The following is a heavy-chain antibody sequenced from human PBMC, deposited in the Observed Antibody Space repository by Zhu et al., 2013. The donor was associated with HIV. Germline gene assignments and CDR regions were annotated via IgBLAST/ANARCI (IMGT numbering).Heavy chain of an antibody. Sequence: QVQLVQSGAEVKKPGASVKVSCKASGYSFTSYGITWVRQAPGQGLEWMGWINPYNENRNYIQKFQGRVTMTRDTSTSTAYMELRSLRSDDTAVYYCQTAKDAFDIWGQGTMVTVSS. V-gene: IGHV1-18*01. D-gene: IGHD6-25*01. CDR3: QTAKDAFDI. CDR2: INPYNENR. J-gene: IGHJ3*02. CDR1: GYSFTSYG.